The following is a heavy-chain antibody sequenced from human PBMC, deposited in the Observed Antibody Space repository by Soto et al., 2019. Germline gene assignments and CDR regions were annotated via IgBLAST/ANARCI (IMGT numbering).Heavy chain of an antibody. D-gene: IGHD4-17*01. Sequence: GGSLRLSCGASGFIFSTYSMNWVRQAPGKGLEWVAYINTRSSTIYYADSVKGRFTISRDNANNSLYLQMNSLKDVDTAVYYCARALNYGLFDYWGQGTLVTVSS. J-gene: IGHJ4*02. CDR3: ARALNYGLFDY. CDR1: GFIFSTYS. V-gene: IGHV3-48*02. CDR2: INTRSSTI.